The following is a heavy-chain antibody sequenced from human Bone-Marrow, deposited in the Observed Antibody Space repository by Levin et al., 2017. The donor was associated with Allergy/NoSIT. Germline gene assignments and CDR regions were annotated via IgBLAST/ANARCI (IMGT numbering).Heavy chain of an antibody. Sequence: SQTLSLTCTVSGASISGGGYHWSWVRQHAGKGLEWIGYIYYSGSTYYNPSLKSRVMISVDTSKNQFSLKVSSTTAADTAVYYCAREDGSTFDSWGQGTLVTVSS. CDR3: AREDGSTFDS. D-gene: IGHD2-2*03. CDR1: GASISGGGYH. CDR2: IYYSGST. V-gene: IGHV4-31*02. J-gene: IGHJ4*02.